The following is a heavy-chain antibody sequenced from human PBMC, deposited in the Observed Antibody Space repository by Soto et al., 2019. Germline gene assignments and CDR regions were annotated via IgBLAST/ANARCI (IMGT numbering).Heavy chain of an antibody. Sequence: SETRSLTCAVYGGSFSGYYWTWIRQPPGKGLEWIGEINHSGNTNSNPSLKSRVTISVDTSKNQFSLKLSSVTAADTAVYYCARGVSMIVEVQIDAPDKYYFDSWGQGTLVTVSS. CDR2: INHSGNT. CDR1: GGSFSGYY. CDR3: ARGVSMIVEVQIDAPDKYYFDS. D-gene: IGHD3-22*01. J-gene: IGHJ4*02. V-gene: IGHV4-34*01.